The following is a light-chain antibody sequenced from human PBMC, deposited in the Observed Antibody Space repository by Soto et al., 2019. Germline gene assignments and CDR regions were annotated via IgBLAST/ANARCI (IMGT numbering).Light chain of an antibody. CDR2: RDD. Sequence: QSVLTQPPSVSGTPGQRVTISCSGGRSNIGSNTVAWYQQFPGTTPKLLIYRDDQRPSGVPDRFSGSKSGTSASLAISGLQFDDEADYYCAVWDDTLYGRVFGGGPKVTVL. CDR3: AVWDDTLYGRV. CDR1: RSNIGSNT. V-gene: IGLV1-44*01. J-gene: IGLJ3*02.